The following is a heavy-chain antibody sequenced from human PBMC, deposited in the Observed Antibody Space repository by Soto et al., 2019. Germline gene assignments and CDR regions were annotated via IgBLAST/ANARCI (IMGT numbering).Heavy chain of an antibody. J-gene: IGHJ4*02. CDR1: GFNFKSYD. V-gene: IGHV3-23*01. CDR3: VRKGYETGWYYGQ. CDR2: VSTSGGRT. Sequence: GGSLRLSCAASGFNFKSYDMFWVRQAPGKGPKWVSFVSTSGGRTEYADFVRGRFTISRDNAENTLSLQMNSLAVDDTAVYYCVRKGYETGWYYGQWGQGTLVTVSS. D-gene: IGHD6-19*01.